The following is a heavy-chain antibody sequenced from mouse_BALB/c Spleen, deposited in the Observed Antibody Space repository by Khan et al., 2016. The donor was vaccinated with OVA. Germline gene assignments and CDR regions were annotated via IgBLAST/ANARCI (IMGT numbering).Heavy chain of an antibody. Sequence: VQLQEPGAELVKPGASVKLSCKASGYTFTSYWMHWVKQRPGQGLEWFGEINPSNGRTNYNEKFKSKATLTVDKSSSTAYMQLSSLTPEDSAGYYCAMTPGYPMDYWGQGTSVTIAS. J-gene: IGHJ4*01. CDR1: GYTFTSYW. CDR3: AMTPGYPMDY. CDR2: INPSNGRT. V-gene: IGHV1S81*02.